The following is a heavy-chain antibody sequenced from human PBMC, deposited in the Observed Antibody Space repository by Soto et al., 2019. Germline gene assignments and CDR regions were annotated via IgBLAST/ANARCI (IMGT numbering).Heavy chain of an antibody. Sequence: QVQLVQSGAEVKKPGSSVKVSCKASGGTFSSYTISWVRQAPGQGLEWMGRIIPILGIANYAQKFQGRVTITADKSTSTAYMELSSLRSEDTAVYCCARDIFNDRGSRWFDPWGQGTLVTVSS. V-gene: IGHV1-69*08. D-gene: IGHD2-8*01. CDR3: ARDIFNDRGSRWFDP. CDR1: GGTFSSYT. J-gene: IGHJ5*02. CDR2: IIPILGIA.